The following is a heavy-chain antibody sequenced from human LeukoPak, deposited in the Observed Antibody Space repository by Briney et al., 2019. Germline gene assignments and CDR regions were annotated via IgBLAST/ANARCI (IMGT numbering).Heavy chain of an antibody. CDR1: GGSISSYH. J-gene: IGHJ5*02. D-gene: IGHD3-3*01. Sequence: SETLSLTCTVSGGSISSYHWSWIRQPPGKGLEWIGNIYYSGSTNYNPSLKSRVTISLDTSKDQFSLKLSSVTAADTAVYYCARGPLVSYDFWSGYYGNWFDPWGQGTLVTVSS. V-gene: IGHV4-59*01. CDR3: ARGPLVSYDFWSGYYGNWFDP. CDR2: IYYSGST.